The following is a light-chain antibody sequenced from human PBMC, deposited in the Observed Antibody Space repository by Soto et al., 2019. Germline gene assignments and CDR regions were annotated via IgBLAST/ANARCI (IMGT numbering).Light chain of an antibody. CDR2: AVS. CDR1: SSDVGGYDY. V-gene: IGLV2-14*01. CDR3: SSYTSSGNVYV. Sequence: QSALTQPASVSGSPGQSITISCTGTSSDVGGYDYVSWYQQHPGKAPKLLIYAVSNRPSGISSRFSGSKSGNTASLTISGLQADDEADYYCSSYTSSGNVYVFGTGTKLPS. J-gene: IGLJ1*01.